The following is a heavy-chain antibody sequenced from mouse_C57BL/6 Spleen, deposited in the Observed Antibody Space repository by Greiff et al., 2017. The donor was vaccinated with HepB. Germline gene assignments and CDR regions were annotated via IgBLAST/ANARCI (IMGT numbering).Heavy chain of an antibody. Sequence: QVQLQQSGAELARPGASVKMSCKASGYTFTSYTMHWVKQRPGQGLEWIGYINPSSGYTKYNQKFKDKATLTADKSSSTAYMQLSSLTSKDSAVYYGAREDYYAMDYWGQGTSVTVSS. J-gene: IGHJ4*01. CDR1: GYTFTSYT. CDR2: INPSSGYT. V-gene: IGHV1-4*01. CDR3: AREDYYAMDY.